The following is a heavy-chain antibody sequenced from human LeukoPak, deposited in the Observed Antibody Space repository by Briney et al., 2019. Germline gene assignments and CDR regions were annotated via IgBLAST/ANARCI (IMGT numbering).Heavy chain of an antibody. D-gene: IGHD6-13*01. J-gene: IGHJ6*03. V-gene: IGHV1-69*05. CDR1: GGTFSSYA. CDR3: ASSGRYSSSWRPWYYYYYMDV. CDR2: IIPIFGTA. Sequence: SVKVSCKASGGTFSSYAISWVRQAPGQGLEWMGGIIPIFGTANYAQKFQGRVTITTDESTSTAYMELSSLRSEDTTVYYCASSGRYSSSWRPWYYYYYMDVWGKGTTVTVSS.